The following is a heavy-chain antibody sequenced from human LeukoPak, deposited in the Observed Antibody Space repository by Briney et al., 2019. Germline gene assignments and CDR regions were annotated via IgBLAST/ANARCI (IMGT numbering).Heavy chain of an antibody. D-gene: IGHD5-12*01. J-gene: IGHJ5*02. Sequence: SETLSLTCTVSGGSISSYYWSWIRQPAGKGLEWIGRIYTSGSTNYDPSLKSRVTMSVDTSKNQFSLKLSSVTAADTAVYYCARDDSGYEYNWFDPWGQGTLVTVSS. CDR1: GGSISSYY. V-gene: IGHV4-4*07. CDR3: ARDDSGYEYNWFDP. CDR2: IYTSGST.